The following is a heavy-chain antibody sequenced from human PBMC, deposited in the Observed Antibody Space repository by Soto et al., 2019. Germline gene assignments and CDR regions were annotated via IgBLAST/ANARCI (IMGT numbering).Heavy chain of an antibody. CDR2: IYYSGST. J-gene: IGHJ6*02. Sequence: NPSETLSLTCTVSGGSVSSGSYYWSWIRQPPGKGLEWIGYIYYSGSTNYNPSLKSRVTISVDTSKNQFSLKLSSVTAADTAVYYCARGEGKIIAVAGTPYYYYGMDVWGQGTTVTVYS. CDR3: ARGEGKIIAVAGTPYYYYGMDV. CDR1: GGSVSSGSYY. D-gene: IGHD6-19*01. V-gene: IGHV4-61*01.